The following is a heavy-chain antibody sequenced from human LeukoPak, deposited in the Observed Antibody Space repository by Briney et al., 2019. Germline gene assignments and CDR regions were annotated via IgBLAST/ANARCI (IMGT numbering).Heavy chain of an antibody. CDR1: GYTFTSYG. CDR2: ISAYNGNT. V-gene: IGHV1-18*01. J-gene: IGHJ5*02. CDR3: ARASITMVRGVIPWFDP. D-gene: IGHD3-10*01. Sequence: ASVKVSCKASGYTFTSYGISWVRQAPGQGLEWMGWISAYNGNTNYAQKLQGRVTMTTDTSTSTAYMELRSLRSDDTAVYYCARASITMVRGVIPWFDPWGQGTLVTVSS.